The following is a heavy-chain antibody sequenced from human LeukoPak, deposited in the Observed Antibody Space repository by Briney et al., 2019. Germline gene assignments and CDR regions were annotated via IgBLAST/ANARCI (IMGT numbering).Heavy chain of an antibody. D-gene: IGHD1-26*01. CDR3: ARHQWELLLHY. CDR1: GFTFSSYW. J-gene: IGHJ4*02. CDR2: IKQDGSEK. Sequence: GGSLRLSCAASGFTFSSYWMRWVRQAPGKGLEWVANIKQDGSEKYYVDSVKGRFTISRDNAKNSLYLQMNSLRAEDTAVYYCARHQWELLLHYWGQGTLVTVSS. V-gene: IGHV3-7*01.